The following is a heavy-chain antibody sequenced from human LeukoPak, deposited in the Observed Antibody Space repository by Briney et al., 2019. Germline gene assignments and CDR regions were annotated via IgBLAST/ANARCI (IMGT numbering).Heavy chain of an antibody. CDR2: INWNGGST. CDR1: GFTFDDYG. D-gene: IGHD3-22*01. CDR3: AKDDYYDSSGDPNWFDP. J-gene: IGHJ5*02. V-gene: IGHV3-20*04. Sequence: GGSLRLSCAASGFTFDDYGMSWVRQAPGKGLEWVSGINWNGGSTGYADSVKGRFTISRDNSKNMLYLQMNSLRAEDTAVYFCAKDDYYDSSGDPNWFDPWGQGTLVTVSS.